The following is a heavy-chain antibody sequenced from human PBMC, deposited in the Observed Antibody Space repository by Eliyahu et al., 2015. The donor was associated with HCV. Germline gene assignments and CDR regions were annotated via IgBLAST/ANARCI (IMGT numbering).Heavy chain of an antibody. V-gene: IGHV3-21*01. CDR2: ISSSSSYI. D-gene: IGHD1-1*01. J-gene: IGHJ4*02. CDR3: ARPWALLESNVHFDY. CDR1: GFTFSSYS. Sequence: EVQLVESGGGLVKPGGSLRLSRAASGFTFSSYSMNWVRQAPGKGLEWVSSISSSSSYIYYADSVKGRFTISRDNAKNSLYLQMNSLRAEDTAVYYCARPWALLESNVHFDYWGQGTLVTVSS.